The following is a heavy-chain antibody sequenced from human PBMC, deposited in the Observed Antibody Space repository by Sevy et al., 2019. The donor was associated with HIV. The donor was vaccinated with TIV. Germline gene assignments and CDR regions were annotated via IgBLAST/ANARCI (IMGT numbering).Heavy chain of an antibody. J-gene: IGHJ4*02. Sequence: GGSLRLSCADSGFTFSSYSMNWVRQAPGKGLEWVSYISSSSSTIYYADSVKGRFTISRDNAKNSLYMQMNSLRAEDTAVYYCARRPFTIFGVVSPFDYWGQGTLVTVSS. CDR1: GFTFSSYS. CDR2: ISSSSSTI. CDR3: ARRPFTIFGVVSPFDY. D-gene: IGHD3-3*01. V-gene: IGHV3-48*01.